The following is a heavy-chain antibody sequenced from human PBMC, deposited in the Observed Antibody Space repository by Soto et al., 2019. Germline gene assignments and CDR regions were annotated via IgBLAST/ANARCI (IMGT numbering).Heavy chain of an antibody. V-gene: IGHV4-31*03. D-gene: IGHD3-3*01. CDR2: IYNGGST. Sequence: SETLSLTCTVSGDSVSSVGFHWAWLRRPPGKGLEWIGYIYNGGSTYYRPSLESRMHMSLDTSKNQFSLKLSSATAADTAVYFCARKQAGFFYGIDYWGQRTLVTVS. CDR1: GDSVSSVGFH. CDR3: ARKQAGFFYGIDY. J-gene: IGHJ4*02.